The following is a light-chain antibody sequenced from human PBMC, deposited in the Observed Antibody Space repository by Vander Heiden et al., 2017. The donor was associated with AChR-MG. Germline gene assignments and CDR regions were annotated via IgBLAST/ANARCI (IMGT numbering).Light chain of an antibody. Sequence: VLTQPPSVSGAPGQTVTISCTATYSNPGDVQWYQHNPGTAPKLIINDSDERLSGVPARFSASRSGASASLVIAGLQTDDEADYYCQAFDRRLTVWVFGGGTKVTVL. J-gene: IGLJ3*02. CDR2: DSD. V-gene: IGLV1-40*01. CDR3: QAFDRRLTVWV. CDR1: YSNPGD.